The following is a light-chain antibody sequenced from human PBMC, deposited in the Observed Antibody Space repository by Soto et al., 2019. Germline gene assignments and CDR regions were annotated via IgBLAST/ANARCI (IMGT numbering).Light chain of an antibody. CDR2: SND. Sequence: QSVLTQAPSASGTPGQRVTISCSGSSSNIGSNTVSWYQQVPGTAPQLLIYSNDQRPSGVPDRFSGSKSGTSASLAIGGLQSEDEADYYCAAWDGSLNGWVFGGGTQLTVL. CDR1: SSNIGSNT. V-gene: IGLV1-44*01. J-gene: IGLJ2*01. CDR3: AAWDGSLNGWV.